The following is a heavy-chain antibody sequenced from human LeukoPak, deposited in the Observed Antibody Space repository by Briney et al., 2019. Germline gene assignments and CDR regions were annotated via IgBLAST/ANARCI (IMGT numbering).Heavy chain of an antibody. V-gene: IGHV4-59*11. CDR2: ISHIGRT. J-gene: IGHJ4*02. Sequence: PSETLSLTCAVSGDSFSSHYWTWIRQSPGTGLEWIGYISHIGRTNYNPSLKSRVTISIDTSKNQFSLKLRSVTAADTAVYYCARDLVTVTKGFDIWGQGTLVTVSS. CDR1: GDSFSSHY. D-gene: IGHD4-17*01. CDR3: ARDLVTVTKGFDI.